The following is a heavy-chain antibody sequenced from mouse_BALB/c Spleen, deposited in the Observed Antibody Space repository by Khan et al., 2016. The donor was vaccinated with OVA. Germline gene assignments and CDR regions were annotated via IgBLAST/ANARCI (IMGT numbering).Heavy chain of an antibody. CDR3: ARGRAY. V-gene: IGHV3-2*02. J-gene: IGHJ3*01. Sequence: EVKLEESGPGLVKPSQSLSLTCTVTGYSITSDYAWNWIRQFPENKLEWMGYIHYSGSTSYIPSLKSRISITRDTSKNQFFLHLNSVTSEDTATYYCARGRAYWGQGTLVTVSA. CDR2: IHYSGST. D-gene: IGHD3-3*01. CDR1: GYSITSDYA.